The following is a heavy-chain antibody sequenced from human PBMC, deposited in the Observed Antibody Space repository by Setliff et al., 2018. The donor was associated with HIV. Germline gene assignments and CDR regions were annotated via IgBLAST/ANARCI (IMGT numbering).Heavy chain of an antibody. CDR2: IHTGTGDT. CDR1: GYRFTDFY. J-gene: IGHJ3*02. D-gene: IGHD5-12*01. V-gene: IGHV1-3*04. Sequence: ASVKVSCKTFGYRFTDFYVNWVRQAPGQGLEWMGWIHTGTGDTKYSQKFQGRVTITRDTSASTAYMDLNSLRSEDTAVYYCARDPCLVHTITCSLDIWGQGTMVTVSS. CDR3: ARDPCLVHTITCSLDI.